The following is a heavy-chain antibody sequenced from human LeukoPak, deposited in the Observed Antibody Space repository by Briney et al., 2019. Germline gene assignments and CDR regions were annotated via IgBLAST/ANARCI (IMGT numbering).Heavy chain of an antibody. V-gene: IGHV3-30*02. Sequence: GGSLRLSCAASGFTFSNYGMHWVRQAPGKGLEWVAFIRYDGSNKYFADSLKGRFTISRDNSKNTLYLQMNSLRPEDTAVYYCARWLPGERDYWGQGTLVTVSS. CDR1: GFTFSNYG. CDR2: IRYDGSNK. D-gene: IGHD5-12*01. CDR3: ARWLPGERDY. J-gene: IGHJ4*02.